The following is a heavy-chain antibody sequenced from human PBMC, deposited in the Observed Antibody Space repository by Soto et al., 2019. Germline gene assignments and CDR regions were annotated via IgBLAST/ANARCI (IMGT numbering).Heavy chain of an antibody. V-gene: IGHV4-34*01. CDR2: INHSGST. J-gene: IGHJ4*02. CDR3: ARGLYYYDRSPKGY. CDR1: GGSFSGYY. D-gene: IGHD3-22*01. Sequence: QVQLQQWGAGLLKPSETLSLTCAVYGGSFSGYYWSWIRQPPGKGLEWIGEINHSGSTNYNPSLKGRVTISVDTSKNQFSLKLSSVTAADTAVYYCARGLYYYDRSPKGYWGQGTLVTVSS.